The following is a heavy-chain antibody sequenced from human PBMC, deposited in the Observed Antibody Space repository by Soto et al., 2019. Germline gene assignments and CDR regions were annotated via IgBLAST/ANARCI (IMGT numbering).Heavy chain of an antibody. D-gene: IGHD2-15*01. CDR2: IDTSGSST. CDR3: AKDRTPREVVVAATPYYYGMDV. V-gene: IGHV3-74*01. J-gene: IGHJ6*02. CDR1: GFIFTNFW. Sequence: PGGSLRVSCEASGFIFTNFWMHWVRQVPGKGLVWVSRIDTSGSSTSYADSVKGRFTISRDNSKNTLYLQMNSLRAEDTAVYYCAKDRTPREVVVAATPYYYGMDVWGQGTTVTVSS.